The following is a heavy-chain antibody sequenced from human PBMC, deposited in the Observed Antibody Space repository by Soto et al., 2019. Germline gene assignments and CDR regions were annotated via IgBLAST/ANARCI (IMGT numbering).Heavy chain of an antibody. CDR3: ARDPKYCGGDCSSS. D-gene: IGHD2-21*02. J-gene: IGHJ5*02. CDR2: IIPIFGTA. Sequence: SVKVSCKASGGTFSSYAISWVRQAPGQGLEWMGGIIPIFGTANYAQKFQGRVTITADESTSTAYMELSSLRSEDTAVYYCARDPKYCGGDCSSSWGQGTLVTVSS. V-gene: IGHV1-69*13. CDR1: GGTFSSYA.